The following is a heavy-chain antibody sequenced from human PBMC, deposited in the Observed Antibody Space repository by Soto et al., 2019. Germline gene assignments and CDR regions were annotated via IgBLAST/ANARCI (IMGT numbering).Heavy chain of an antibody. CDR3: ARDRGYCSGGSCYWCFDL. V-gene: IGHV3-23*01. CDR1: GFNFNNNG. J-gene: IGHJ2*01. Sequence: EVQLLDSGGGLVQPGGSLRLSCAASGFNFNNNGMSWVRQAPGKGLEWVSTISSDGGSTYYADSVKGRFTISRDNSKNTMYVKMNSLRAEDTAVYYCARDRGYCSGGSCYWCFDLWGRGTLVTVSS. CDR2: ISSDGGST. D-gene: IGHD2-15*01.